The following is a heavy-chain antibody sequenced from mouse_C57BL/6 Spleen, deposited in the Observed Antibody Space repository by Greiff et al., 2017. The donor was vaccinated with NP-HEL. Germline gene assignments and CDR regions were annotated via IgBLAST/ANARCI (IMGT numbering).Heavy chain of an antibody. V-gene: IGHV1-18*01. CDR2: IHPNSGGT. CDR1: GYTFTDYY. D-gene: IGHD4-1*01. CDR3: ARSGAY. J-gene: IGHJ3*01. Sequence: EVQLQQPGPELVKPGASVKLPCKASGYTFTDYYMDWVKQSPGQSLEWIGEIHPNSGGTNYNQKFKGKATLTVDKSSSTAYMEPRSLTSEDTAVYYCARSGAYWGQGTLVTVSA.